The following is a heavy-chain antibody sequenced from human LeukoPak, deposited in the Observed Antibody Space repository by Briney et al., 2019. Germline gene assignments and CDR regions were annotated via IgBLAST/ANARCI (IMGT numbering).Heavy chain of an antibody. J-gene: IGHJ4*02. V-gene: IGHV3-23*01. CDR3: AKAPRYSSGWFDY. Sequence: GGSLRLSCAASGFTFSRYAMSWVRQAPGKGLEWVSAISGSGGSTYYADSVKGRFTISRDNSKNTLYLQMNSLRAEDTAVYYCAKAPRYSSGWFDYWGQGTLVTVSS. CDR2: ISGSGGST. D-gene: IGHD6-19*01. CDR1: GFTFSRYA.